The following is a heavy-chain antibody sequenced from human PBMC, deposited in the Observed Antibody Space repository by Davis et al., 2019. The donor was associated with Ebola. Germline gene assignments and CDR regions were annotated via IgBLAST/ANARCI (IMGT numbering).Heavy chain of an antibody. D-gene: IGHD4-17*01. V-gene: IGHV3-30-3*01. CDR3: ARAHVDDYGDQPLGPSGY. CDR1: GFTFSSYA. CDR2: ISYDGSNK. Sequence: PGGSLRLSCAASGFTFSSYAMHWVRQAPGKGLEWVAVISYDGSNKYYADSVKGRFTISRDNSKNTLYLQMNSLRAEDTAVYYCARAHVDDYGDQPLGPSGYWGQGTLVTVSS. J-gene: IGHJ4*02.